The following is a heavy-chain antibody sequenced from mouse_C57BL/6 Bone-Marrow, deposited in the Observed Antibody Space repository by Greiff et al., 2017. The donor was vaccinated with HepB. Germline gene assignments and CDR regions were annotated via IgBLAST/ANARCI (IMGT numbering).Heavy chain of an antibody. J-gene: IGHJ3*01. Sequence: VQLQQSGAELARPGASVKLSCKASGYTFTSYGISWVKQRTGQGLEWIGEIYPRSGNTYYNEKFKGKATLTADKSSSTAYMDLRSLTSEGSAVDFCARIYYYGSSYWFAYWGQGTLVTVSA. V-gene: IGHV1-81*01. CDR1: GYTFTSYG. CDR2: IYPRSGNT. D-gene: IGHD1-1*01. CDR3: ARIYYYGSSYWFAY.